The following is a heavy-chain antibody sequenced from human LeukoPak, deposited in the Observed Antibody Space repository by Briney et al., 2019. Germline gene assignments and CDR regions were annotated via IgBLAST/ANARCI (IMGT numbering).Heavy chain of an antibody. D-gene: IGHD3-16*01. CDR2: IYYSGST. Sequence: SSQTLSLTCTVSGGSISSGDYYWSWIRQPPGKGLEWIGYIYYSGSTYYNPSLKSRVTISVDTSKNQFSLKLSSVTAADTAVYYCVRSLGGTYPFDFDFWGQGTLVTVSS. V-gene: IGHV4-30-4*08. J-gene: IGHJ4*02. CDR1: GGSISSGDYY. CDR3: VRSLGGTYPFDFDF.